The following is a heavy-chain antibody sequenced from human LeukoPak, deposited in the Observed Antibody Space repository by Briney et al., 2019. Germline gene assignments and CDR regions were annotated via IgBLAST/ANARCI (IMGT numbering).Heavy chain of an antibody. Sequence: GGSLRLSRAASGFTFSSYAMHWVRQAPGKGLEWVAVISYDGSNKYYADSVKGRFTISRDNSKNTLYLQMNSLRAEDTAVYYCARDLEHYDFWSSYYYWGQGTLVTVSS. CDR3: ARDLEHYDFWSSYYY. V-gene: IGHV3-30-3*01. CDR1: GFTFSSYA. D-gene: IGHD3-3*01. J-gene: IGHJ4*02. CDR2: ISYDGSNK.